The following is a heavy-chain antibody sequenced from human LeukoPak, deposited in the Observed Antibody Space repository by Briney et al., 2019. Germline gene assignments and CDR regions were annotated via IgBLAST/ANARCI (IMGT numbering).Heavy chain of an antibody. J-gene: IGHJ4*02. D-gene: IGHD5-24*01. CDR3: ARDDVEMATTDY. CDR2: INPSGGST. CDR1: GYTFTSYY. Sequence: VASVKVSCKASGYTFTSYYMHWVRQAPGQGLEWMGIINPSGGSTSYAQKFQGRVTMTRDTSTSTVYMGLSSLRSEDTAVYYCARDDVEMATTDYWGQGTLVTVSS. V-gene: IGHV1-46*01.